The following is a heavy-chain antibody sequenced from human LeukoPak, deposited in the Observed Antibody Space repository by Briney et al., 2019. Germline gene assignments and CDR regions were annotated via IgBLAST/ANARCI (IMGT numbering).Heavy chain of an antibody. D-gene: IGHD3-22*01. CDR1: GFTFSSSA. Sequence: GGSLRLSCAASGFTFSSSAMSWVRQAPGKGLERVSGISWNSGSIGYADSVKGRFTISRDNAKNSLYLQMNSLRAEDTALYYCAKAVPDSSGYYSYYYGMDVWGQGTTVTVSS. J-gene: IGHJ6*02. CDR2: ISWNSGSI. V-gene: IGHV3-9*01. CDR3: AKAVPDSSGYYSYYYGMDV.